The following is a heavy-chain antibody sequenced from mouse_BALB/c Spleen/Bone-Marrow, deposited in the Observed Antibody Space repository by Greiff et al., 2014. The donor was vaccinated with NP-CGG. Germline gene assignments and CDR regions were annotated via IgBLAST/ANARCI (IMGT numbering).Heavy chain of an antibody. V-gene: IGHV14-3*02. CDR2: IDPANGNT. CDR3: AAYYYGSSQFAY. CDR1: GFNIKDTY. J-gene: IGHJ3*01. Sequence: EVQLQQSGAELVKPGASVKLSCTASGFNIKDTYMHWVKQRPEQGLEWIGRIDPANGNTKYDPKFQGKATITADTSSSTAYLQLSSLTSEDTAIYYCAAYYYGSSQFAYWGQGTLVTVSA. D-gene: IGHD1-1*01.